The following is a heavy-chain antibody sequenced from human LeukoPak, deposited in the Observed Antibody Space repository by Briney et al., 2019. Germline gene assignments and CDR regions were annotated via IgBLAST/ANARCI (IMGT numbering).Heavy chain of an antibody. CDR1: GFTFSSYW. CDR2: IKQVRSEK. Sequence: GGSLRLSCAASGFTFSSYWMSWVRQAPGKGLEWVANIKQVRSEKYYVDSVKGRFTISRDNAKNSLYLQMNSLRAEDTAVYYCARLLRPATTIDWFDPWGQGTLVTVSS. D-gene: IGHD1-26*01. V-gene: IGHV3-7*03. CDR3: ARLLRPATTIDWFDP. J-gene: IGHJ5*02.